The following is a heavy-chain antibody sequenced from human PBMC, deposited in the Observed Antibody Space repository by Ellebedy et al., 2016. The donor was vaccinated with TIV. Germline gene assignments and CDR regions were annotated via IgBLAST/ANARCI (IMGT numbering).Heavy chain of an antibody. D-gene: IGHD6-19*01. J-gene: IGHJ4*02. CDR2: TRNKANSYTT. Sequence: GGSLRLXXAASGFTFSDHYMDWVRQAPGKGLEWVGRTRNKANSYTTEYAASVKGRFTISRDDSKNSLYLQMNSLKTEDTAVYYCARDLAVAGRDYWGQGTLVTVSS. V-gene: IGHV3-72*01. CDR1: GFTFSDHY. CDR3: ARDLAVAGRDY.